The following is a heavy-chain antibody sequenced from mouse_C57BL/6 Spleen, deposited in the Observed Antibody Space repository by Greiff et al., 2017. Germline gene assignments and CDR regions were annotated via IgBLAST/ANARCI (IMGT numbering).Heavy chain of an antibody. CDR1: GFTFSDYG. V-gene: IGHV5-17*01. CDR3: ATIYYDYLGYFDV. Sequence: EVKLVESGGGLVKPGGSLKLSCAASGFTFSDYGMHWVRQAPEKGLEWVAYISSGSSTIYYADTVKGRFTISRDNAKNTLFLQMTILRSEDTAMYYCATIYYDYLGYFDVWGTGTTVTVSS. CDR2: ISSGSSTI. D-gene: IGHD2-4*01. J-gene: IGHJ1*03.